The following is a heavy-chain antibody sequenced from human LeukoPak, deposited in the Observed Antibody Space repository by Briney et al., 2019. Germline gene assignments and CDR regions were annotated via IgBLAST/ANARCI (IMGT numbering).Heavy chain of an antibody. V-gene: IGHV4-59*01. D-gene: IGHD2-15*01. Sequence: KPSETLSLTCIVSGGSTSSYYWSWIRQPPGKGLEWIGYIYYSGSTNYNPSLKSRVTISVDTSKNQFSLKLSSVTAADTAVYYCARFDRGGSAIDAYEYYFDYWGQGTLVTVSS. J-gene: IGHJ4*02. CDR2: IYYSGST. CDR3: ARFDRGGSAIDAYEYYFDY. CDR1: GGSTSSYY.